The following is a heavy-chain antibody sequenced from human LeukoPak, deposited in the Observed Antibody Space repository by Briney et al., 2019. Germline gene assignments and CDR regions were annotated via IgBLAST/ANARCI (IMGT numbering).Heavy chain of an antibody. D-gene: IGHD3-3*01. CDR2: ISGSGGST. Sequence: GRSLRLSCAASGFTFSSYGMSWVRQAPGKGLEWVSAISGSGGSTYYADSVKGRFTISRDNSKNTLYLQMSSLRAEDTAVYYCAKVFVSGYYVSYFDYWGQGTLVTVSS. CDR3: AKVFVSGYYVSYFDY. V-gene: IGHV3-23*01. CDR1: GFTFSSYG. J-gene: IGHJ4*02.